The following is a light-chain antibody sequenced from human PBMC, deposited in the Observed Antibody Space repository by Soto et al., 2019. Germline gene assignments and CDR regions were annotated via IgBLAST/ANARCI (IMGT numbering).Light chain of an antibody. CDR2: DVT. J-gene: IGLJ2*01. Sequence: QSALTQPASVSGSPGQSITISCTGTSSDIGGYNYVSWYQQHPGKAPKLMIYDVTYRPSGVSNRFSAYKSGNTASLTISGLQAEDEADYYCASYASSNTVLFGGGTKVTVL. CDR1: SSDIGGYNY. V-gene: IGLV2-14*03. CDR3: ASYASSNTVL.